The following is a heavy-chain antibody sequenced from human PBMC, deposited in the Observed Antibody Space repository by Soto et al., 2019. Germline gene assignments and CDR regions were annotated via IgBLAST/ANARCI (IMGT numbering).Heavy chain of an antibody. V-gene: IGHV4-30-4*01. CDR3: ARVLWLGWWELLIWFDP. CDR2: IYYSGST. Sequence: SETLSLTCTVSGGSISSGDYYWSWIRQPPGKGLEWIGYIYYSGSTYYNPSLKSRVTISVDTSKNQFSLKLSSVTAADTAVYYCARVLWLGWWELLIWFDPWGQGTLVTVSS. CDR1: GGSISSGDYY. J-gene: IGHJ5*02. D-gene: IGHD1-26*01.